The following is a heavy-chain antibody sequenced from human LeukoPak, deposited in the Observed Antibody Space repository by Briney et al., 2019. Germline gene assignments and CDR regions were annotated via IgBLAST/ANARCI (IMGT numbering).Heavy chain of an antibody. D-gene: IGHD2-15*01. CDR3: ARVDADCSGGSCTDYFDY. V-gene: IGHV3-11*04. Sequence: GGSLRLSCAASGFTFSDYYMSWIRQPPGKGLEWVSYISSSGSTIYYADSVKGRFTISRDNAKNSLYLQMNSLRAEDTAVYYCARVDADCSGGSCTDYFDYWGQGTLVTVSS. CDR2: ISSSGSTI. J-gene: IGHJ4*02. CDR1: GFTFSDYY.